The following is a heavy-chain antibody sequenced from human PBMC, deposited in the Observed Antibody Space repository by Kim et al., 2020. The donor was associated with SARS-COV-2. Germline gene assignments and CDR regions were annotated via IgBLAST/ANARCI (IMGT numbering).Heavy chain of an antibody. D-gene: IGHD1-1*01. Sequence: GGSLRLSCAASGFTFSSYSMNWVRQAPGKGLEWVSSISSSSSYIYYADSVKGRFTISRDNAKNSLYLQMNSLGAEDTAVYYCARDWLQWNEQATYYFDYWGQGTLVTVSS. J-gene: IGHJ4*02. CDR1: GFTFSSYS. CDR2: ISSSSSYI. CDR3: ARDWLQWNEQATYYFDY. V-gene: IGHV3-21*01.